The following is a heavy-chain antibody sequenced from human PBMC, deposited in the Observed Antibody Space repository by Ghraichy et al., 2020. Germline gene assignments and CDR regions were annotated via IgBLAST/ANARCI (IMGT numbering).Heavy chain of an antibody. CDR3: ARDGYYDSRGWFDV. CDR2: INHSGST. Sequence: IGEINHSGSTNYNPSLKSRVTISVDTSKNQFSLKLSSVTAADRAMYYCARDGYYDSRGWFDVWCQGT. V-gene: IGHV4-34*01. D-gene: IGHD3-22*01. J-gene: IGHJ5*02.